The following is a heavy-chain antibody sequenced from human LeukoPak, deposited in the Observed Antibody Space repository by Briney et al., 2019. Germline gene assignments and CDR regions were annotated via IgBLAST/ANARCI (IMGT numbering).Heavy chain of an antibody. J-gene: IGHJ3*02. D-gene: IGHD2-21*01. V-gene: IGHV3-30-3*01. CDR3: ARAKAIIDAFDI. Sequence: GGSLRLSCAASGFTFSSYAMHWVRQAPGKGLEWVVVISYDGSNKYYADSAKGRFTISRDNSKNTLYLQMNSLRAEDTAVYYCARAKAIIDAFDIWGQGTMVTVSS. CDR2: ISYDGSNK. CDR1: GFTFSSYA.